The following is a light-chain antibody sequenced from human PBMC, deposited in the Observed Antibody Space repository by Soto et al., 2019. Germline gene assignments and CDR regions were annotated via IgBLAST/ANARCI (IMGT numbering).Light chain of an antibody. CDR2: GAS. Sequence: VLPHSGATISLSPFEISHLSGLASQSVSSSYLAWYQQKPGQAPRLLIYGASSRATGIPDRFSGSGSGTDFTLTIRRLEPEDFAVYYCQQYGSSPKLNFGGGNMVDI. CDR3: QQYGSSPKLN. J-gene: IGKJ4*01. CDR1: QSVSSSY. V-gene: IGKV3-20*01.